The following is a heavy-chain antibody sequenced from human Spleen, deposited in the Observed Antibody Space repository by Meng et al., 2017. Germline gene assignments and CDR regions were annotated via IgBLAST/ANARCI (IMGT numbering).Heavy chain of an antibody. V-gene: IGHV3-9*01. CDR1: GFTFDDYG. Sequence: LKISCAASGFTFDDYGMHWVRQPPGKGLEWVSGISWNSVSIGYADSVTGRFTISRDNAKKSLYLQMNSLRAEDTAVYYCARDCGGLGMFDYWGQGTLVTVSS. CDR2: ISWNSVSI. J-gene: IGHJ4*02. CDR3: ARDCGGLGMFDY. D-gene: IGHD7-27*01.